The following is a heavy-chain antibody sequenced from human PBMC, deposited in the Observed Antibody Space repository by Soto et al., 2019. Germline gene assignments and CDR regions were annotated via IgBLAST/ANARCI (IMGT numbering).Heavy chain of an antibody. CDR2: ISSSSTFK. V-gene: IGHV3-21*02. J-gene: IGHJ4*02. CDR3: ARDPPLSMIVVVGVDDF. D-gene: IGHD3-22*01. Sequence: EVQLVESGGGLVKPGGSLRLSCAASGFTFSNYNMNWVRPAPGKGLEWVSSISSSSTFKNYADSVKGRFTISRDNDKNSVYLHMSSLGAEDTAVYYCARDPPLSMIVVVGVDDFWGQGTLVTVSS. CDR1: GFTFSNYN.